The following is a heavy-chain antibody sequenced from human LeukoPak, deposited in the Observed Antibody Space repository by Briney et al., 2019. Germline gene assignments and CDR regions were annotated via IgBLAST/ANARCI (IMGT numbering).Heavy chain of an antibody. Sequence: ASVKVSCKASGYTFTSYGISWVRQAPGQGLEWMGWISAYNGNTNYAQKLQGRVTMTRNTSISTAYMELSSLRSEDTAVYYCARGRYGDSRDYWGQGTLVIVSS. V-gene: IGHV1-18*01. J-gene: IGHJ4*02. CDR1: GYTFTSYG. D-gene: IGHD4-17*01. CDR2: ISAYNGNT. CDR3: ARGRYGDSRDY.